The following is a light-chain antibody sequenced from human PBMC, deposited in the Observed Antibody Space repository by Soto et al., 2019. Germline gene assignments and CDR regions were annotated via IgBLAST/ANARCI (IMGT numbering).Light chain of an antibody. J-gene: IGLJ1*01. Sequence: QSVLTQPPSVSAAPGQKVTISCSGSSSNIGNNYVSWYQHLPGTAPKLLIHDNIKRPSGIPDRFSGSKSGTSATLDITGLQTGDEADYYCGTWDSSLSAGLFGTGTKV. V-gene: IGLV1-51*01. CDR3: GTWDSSLSAGL. CDR2: DNI. CDR1: SSNIGNNY.